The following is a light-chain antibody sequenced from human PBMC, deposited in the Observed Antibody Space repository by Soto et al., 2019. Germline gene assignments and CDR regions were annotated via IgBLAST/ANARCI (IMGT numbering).Light chain of an antibody. Sequence: EIVMTQSPATLSVSPGERATLSCRASQSISSNLAWYQQKPGQAPSLLIYDATTRATAIPARYSGSGSGTEFTLTISSLESEDVAVYYCQQYNHWPTWTFGQGTKVEIK. V-gene: IGKV3-15*01. CDR1: QSISSN. J-gene: IGKJ1*01. CDR3: QQYNHWPTWT. CDR2: DAT.